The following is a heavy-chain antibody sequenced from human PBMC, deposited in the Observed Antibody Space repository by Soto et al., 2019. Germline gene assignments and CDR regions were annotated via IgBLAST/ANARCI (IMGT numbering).Heavy chain of an antibody. V-gene: IGHV4-61*08. CDR3: ARDKITGLFDY. Sequence: SETLSLTCAVSGGSISSGGYSWSWIRQPPGKGLEWIGYIYYSGSTNYNPSLKSRVTISVDTSKNQFSLKLTSVTAADTAVYYCARDKITGLFDYWGQGTLVTAPQ. CDR2: IYYSGST. D-gene: IGHD2-8*02. J-gene: IGHJ4*02. CDR1: GGSISSGGYS.